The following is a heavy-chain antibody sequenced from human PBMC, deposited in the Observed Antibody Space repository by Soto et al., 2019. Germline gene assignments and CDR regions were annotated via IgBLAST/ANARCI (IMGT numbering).Heavy chain of an antibody. J-gene: IGHJ4*02. V-gene: IGHV3-21*02. CDR1: GFSFSAYS. CDR3: ARGDYNEEPFDY. CDR2: VSSSSYYI. Sequence: EVQLVETGGGLVKPGGSLRLSCAASGFSFSAYSMNWVRQAPGKGLEWVSSVSSSSYYIYYADSLKGRFTISRDNAKNSLYLQMNSLRAEDTAVYYCARGDYNEEPFDYWGQGTLVTVSS. D-gene: IGHD1-20*01.